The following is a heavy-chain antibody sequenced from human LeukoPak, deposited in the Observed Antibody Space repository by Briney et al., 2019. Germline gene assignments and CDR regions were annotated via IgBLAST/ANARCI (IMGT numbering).Heavy chain of an antibody. CDR3: ARAVYYYDSSGYYDLECWFDP. Sequence: GASVKVSCKASGGTFSSYAISWVRQAPGQGLEWMGGIIPIFGTANYAQQCQGRVRIHTDESTSTAYMQLSSLRSEDTAVYYCARAVYYYDSSGYYDLECWFDPWGQGTLVTVSS. CDR1: GGTFSSYA. V-gene: IGHV1-69*05. J-gene: IGHJ5*02. D-gene: IGHD3-22*01. CDR2: IIPIFGTA.